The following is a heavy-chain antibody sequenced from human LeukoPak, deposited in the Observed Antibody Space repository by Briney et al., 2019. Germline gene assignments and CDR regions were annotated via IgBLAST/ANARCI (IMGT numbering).Heavy chain of an antibody. CDR1: GGSISSYY. V-gene: IGHV4-38-2*02. Sequence: SETLSLTCTVSGGSISSYYWGWIRQPPGKGLEWIGSIYHSGSTYYNPSLKSRVTISVDTSKNQFSLKLSSVTAADTAVYYCAKVAKYYYGSETYFFFEHWGQGILVTVSS. J-gene: IGHJ4*02. CDR2: IYHSGST. CDR3: AKVAKYYYGSETYFFFEH. D-gene: IGHD3-10*01.